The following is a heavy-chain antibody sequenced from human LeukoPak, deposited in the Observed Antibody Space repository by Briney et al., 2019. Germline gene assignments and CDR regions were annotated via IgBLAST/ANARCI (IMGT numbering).Heavy chain of an antibody. CDR1: GFTFDDYA. V-gene: IGHV3-43D*03. J-gene: IGHJ1*01. CDR3: AKPIHGQQLVSPPQH. Sequence: GGSLRLSCAASGFTFDDYAMHWVRQAPGKGLEWVSLISWDGGSTYYADSVKGRFTISRDNSKNSLYLQMNSLRAEDTALYYCAKPIHGQQLVSPPQHWGQGTLVTVSS. CDR2: ISWDGGST. D-gene: IGHD6-13*01.